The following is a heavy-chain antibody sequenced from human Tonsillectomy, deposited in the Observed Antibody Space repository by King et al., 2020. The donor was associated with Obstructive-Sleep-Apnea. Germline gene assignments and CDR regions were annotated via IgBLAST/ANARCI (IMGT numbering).Heavy chain of an antibody. D-gene: IGHD4-11*01. CDR2: IRNKASGGTT. CDR3: STRPPVIPFY. Sequence: VQLVQSGGGLVQPGRSLRLSCTASGFTFGDYDINCFRQAPGKGLEMVSFIRNKASGGTTEYTASVKDRFSMSRDDSKIIAYLQMNSLKTEDTAVYYCSTRPPVIPFYWGQGTLVTVSS. V-gene: IGHV3-49*01. CDR1: GFTFGDYD. J-gene: IGHJ4*02.